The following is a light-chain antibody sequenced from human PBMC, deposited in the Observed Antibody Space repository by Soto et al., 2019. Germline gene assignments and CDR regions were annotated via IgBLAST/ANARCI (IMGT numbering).Light chain of an antibody. CDR3: SSYAGTAYV. CDR2: EVT. V-gene: IGLV2-8*01. Sequence: QSALTQPPSASGSPGQSVTISCTGTSSDVGKYDYVSWFQHHPGKAPKLMIYEVTRRPSGVPDRFSGSKSGNTASLTVSGLQAEDESDYYCSSYAGTAYVFGTGTKVTVL. J-gene: IGLJ1*01. CDR1: SSDVGKYDY.